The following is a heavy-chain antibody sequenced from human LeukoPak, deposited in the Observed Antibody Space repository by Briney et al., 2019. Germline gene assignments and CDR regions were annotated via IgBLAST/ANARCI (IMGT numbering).Heavy chain of an antibody. V-gene: IGHV3-48*03. CDR1: GFTFSSYE. D-gene: IGHD6-19*01. CDR2: ISSSGSTI. J-gene: IGHJ5*02. Sequence: GGSLRLSCAASGFTFSSYEMNWVRQAPGKGLEWVSYISSSGSTIYYADSVKGRFTISRDNAKNSLYLQMNSLRAEDTAVYYCARETHSIAVAPWRQGTLVTVSS. CDR3: ARETHSIAVAP.